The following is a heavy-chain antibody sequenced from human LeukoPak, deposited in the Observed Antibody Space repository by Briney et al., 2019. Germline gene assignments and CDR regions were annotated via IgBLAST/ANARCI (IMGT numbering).Heavy chain of an antibody. CDR1: GYTFTSYY. Sequence: ASVKVSCKASGYTFTSYYMHWVRQAPGQGLEWMGIINPSGGSTSYAQKFQGRVTITADKSTSTAYMELSSLRSEDTAVYYCAREKFAYYDILTGPHYFDYWGQGTLVTVSS. CDR2: INPSGGST. CDR3: AREKFAYYDILTGPHYFDY. D-gene: IGHD3-9*01. V-gene: IGHV1-46*01. J-gene: IGHJ4*02.